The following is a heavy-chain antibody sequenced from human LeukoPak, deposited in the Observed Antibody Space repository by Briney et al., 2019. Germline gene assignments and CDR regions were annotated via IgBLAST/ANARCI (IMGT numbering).Heavy chain of an antibody. CDR3: ARAGNNWFDP. Sequence: SETPSLTCIVSGGSIRSYFWSWIRQPPGKGLEWIGYIYYSGSTSYNPSLKSRVTISVDTSKNQFSLKLSSVTAADTAVYYCARAGNNWFDPWGQGTLVTVSS. CDR2: IYYSGST. J-gene: IGHJ5*02. CDR1: GGSIRSYF. V-gene: IGHV4-59*01.